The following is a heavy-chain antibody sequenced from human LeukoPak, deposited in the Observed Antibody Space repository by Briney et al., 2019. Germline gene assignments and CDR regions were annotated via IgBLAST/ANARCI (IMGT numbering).Heavy chain of an antibody. J-gene: IGHJ4*02. CDR2: IHTSGST. V-gene: IGHV4-61*02. D-gene: IGHD1-1*01. CDR1: GGSISSGSYY. CDR3: ARMPGTRGGFDY. Sequence: SESLSLTCTVSGGSISSGSYYWSWIRQPAGKGLEWIGRIHTSGSTNHNPSLKSRVTISVDTSKNQFSLKLSSVTAADTAVYFCARMPGTRGGFDYWGQGTLVTVSS.